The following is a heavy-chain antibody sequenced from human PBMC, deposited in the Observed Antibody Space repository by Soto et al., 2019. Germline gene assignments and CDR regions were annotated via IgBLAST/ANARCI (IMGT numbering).Heavy chain of an antibody. CDR1: GFTFSDYY. V-gene: IGHV3-11*06. CDR2: ISSSSSYT. J-gene: IGHJ4*02. CDR3: ARDAYYYDSSGYRYFDY. D-gene: IGHD3-22*01. Sequence: NPGGSLRLSCAASGFTFSDYYMSWIRQAPGKGLEWVSYISSSSSYTNYADSVKGRFTISRDNAKNSLYLQMNSLRAEDTAVYYCARDAYYYDSSGYRYFDYWGQGTLVTVSS.